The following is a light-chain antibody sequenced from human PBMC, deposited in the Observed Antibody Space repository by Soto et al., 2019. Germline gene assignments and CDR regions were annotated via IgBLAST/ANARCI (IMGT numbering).Light chain of an antibody. CDR1: SSNIGAGYD. CDR3: QSYDSSLSVYV. V-gene: IGLV1-40*01. CDR2: GNS. J-gene: IGLJ1*01. Sequence: QSVVTQPPSVSGAPGQRVPISCTGSSSNIGAGYDVHWYQQLPGTAPKLLIYGNSNRPSGVPDRFSGSKSGTSASLAITGLQAEDEADYYCQSYDSSLSVYVFGTGTKLTVL.